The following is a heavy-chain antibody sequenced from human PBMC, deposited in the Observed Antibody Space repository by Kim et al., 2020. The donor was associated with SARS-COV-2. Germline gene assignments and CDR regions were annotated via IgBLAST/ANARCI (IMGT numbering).Heavy chain of an antibody. CDR1: GFTFSSYG. CDR2: ISYDGSNK. V-gene: IGHV3-30*18. Sequence: GGSLRLSCAASGFTFSSYGMHWVRQAPGKGLEWVAVISYDGSNKYYADSVKGRFTISRDNSKNTLYLQMNSLRAEDTAVYYCAKDLLELPYLYYYYGMDVWGQGTTVTVSS. D-gene: IGHD1-7*01. CDR3: AKDLLELPYLYYYYGMDV. J-gene: IGHJ6*02.